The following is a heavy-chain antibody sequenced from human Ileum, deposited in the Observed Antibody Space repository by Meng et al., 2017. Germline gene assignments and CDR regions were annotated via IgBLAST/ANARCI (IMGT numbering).Heavy chain of an antibody. CDR3: ARDLPLEWLPKTPNDAFDI. Sequence: GGSLRLSCAASGFTFSDYYMSWIRQAPGKGLEWVSYISSSGSTIYYADSVKGRFTISRDNAKNSLYLQMNSLRAEDTAVYYCARDLPLEWLPKTPNDAFDIWGQGTMVTVSS. CDR2: ISSSGSTI. J-gene: IGHJ3*02. D-gene: IGHD3-3*01. V-gene: IGHV3-11*01. CDR1: GFTFSDYY.